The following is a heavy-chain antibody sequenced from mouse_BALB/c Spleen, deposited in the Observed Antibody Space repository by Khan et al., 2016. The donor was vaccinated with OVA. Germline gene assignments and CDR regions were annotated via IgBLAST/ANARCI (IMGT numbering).Heavy chain of an antibody. Sequence: QVQLKQSGPGLVQPSQSLSITCTVSGFSLTNYGVHWIRQSPGRGLEWLGLLWSVGNTDYNAAFISRLTISKDNTKSQVFFKMNSLQVDDTAIYYCARKRGVHYNMDFWGQGISVTVSS. CDR3: ARKRGVHYNMDF. J-gene: IGHJ4*01. CDR2: LWSVGNT. V-gene: IGHV2-2*01. CDR1: GFSLTNYG.